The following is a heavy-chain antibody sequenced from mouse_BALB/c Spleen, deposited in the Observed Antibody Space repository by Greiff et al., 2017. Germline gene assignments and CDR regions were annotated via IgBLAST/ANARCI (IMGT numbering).Heavy chain of an antibody. D-gene: IGHD1-1*01. Sequence: VQGVESGPGLVAPSQSLSITCTVSGFSLTSYGVHWVRQPPGKGLEWLGVIWAGGSTNYNSALMSRLSISKDNSKIQVFLKMNSLQTDDTAMYDWAIIYYYGSTTAGFAYWGQGTLVTVSA. J-gene: IGHJ3*01. V-gene: IGHV2-9*02. CDR3: AIIYYYGSTTAGFAY. CDR1: GFSLTSYG. CDR2: IWAGGST.